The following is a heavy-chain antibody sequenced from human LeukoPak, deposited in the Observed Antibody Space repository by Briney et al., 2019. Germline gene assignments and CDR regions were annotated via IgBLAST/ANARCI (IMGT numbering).Heavy chain of an antibody. D-gene: IGHD2-2*02. Sequence: ASVKVSCKASGYTFTSYGISWVRQAPGQGLEWMGWISAYNGNTNYAQKLQGRVTMTTDRSTSTAYMELRSLRSDDTAVYYCARGMCSSTSCYIDYYYYMDVWGKGTTVTVSS. CDR2: ISAYNGNT. J-gene: IGHJ6*03. CDR1: GYTFTSYG. V-gene: IGHV1-18*01. CDR3: ARGMCSSTSCYIDYYYYMDV.